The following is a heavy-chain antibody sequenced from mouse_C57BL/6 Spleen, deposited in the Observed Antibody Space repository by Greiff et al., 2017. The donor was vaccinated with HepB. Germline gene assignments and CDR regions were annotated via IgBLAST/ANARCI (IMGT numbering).Heavy chain of an antibody. Sequence: EVMLVESGGGLVKPGGSLKLSCAASGFTFSSYAMSWVRQTPEKRLEWVATISDGGSYTYYPDNVKGRFTISRDNAKNNLYLQMSHLKSEDTAMYYCARDYYDYDGGFAYWGQGTLVTVSA. J-gene: IGHJ3*01. D-gene: IGHD2-4*01. CDR3: ARDYYDYDGGFAY. CDR2: ISDGGSYT. CDR1: GFTFSSYA. V-gene: IGHV5-4*01.